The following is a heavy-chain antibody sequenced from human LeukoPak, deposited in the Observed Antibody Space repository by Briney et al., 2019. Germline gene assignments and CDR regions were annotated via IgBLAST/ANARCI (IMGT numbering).Heavy chain of an antibody. J-gene: IGHJ4*02. CDR1: GFTVSSNY. CDR3: ARDRTLAASLN. D-gene: IGHD2-15*01. V-gene: IGHV3-66*01. Sequence: GGSLRLSCAASGFTVSSNYMSWVRQAPGKGLEWVSVIYSGGSTYYADSVKGRFTISRDNSKNTLYLQMNSLRAEDTAVYYCARDRTLAASLNWGQGTLVTVSS. CDR2: IYSGGST.